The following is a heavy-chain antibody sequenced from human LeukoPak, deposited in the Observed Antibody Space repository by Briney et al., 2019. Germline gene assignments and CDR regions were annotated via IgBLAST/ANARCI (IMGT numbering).Heavy chain of an antibody. CDR2: IYSGGST. CDR1: GFTVSSNY. D-gene: IGHD3-22*01. V-gene: IGHV3-66*01. J-gene: IGHJ4*02. Sequence: QSGGSLRLSCAASGFTVSSNYMSWVRQAPGKGLEWVSVIYSGGSTYYADSVKGRFTISRDNSKNTLYLQMNSLRAEDTAVYYCARVGEYDSSGYYYFFDYWGQGTLVTVSS. CDR3: ARVGEYDSSGYYYFFDY.